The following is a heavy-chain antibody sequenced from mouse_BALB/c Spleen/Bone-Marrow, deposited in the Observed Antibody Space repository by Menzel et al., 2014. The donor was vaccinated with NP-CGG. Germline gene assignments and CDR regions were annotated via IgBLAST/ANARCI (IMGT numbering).Heavy chain of an antibody. CDR2: INPSNGRT. Sequence: QVQLQQPGAELVKPGASVELSCKASGYTFTSYWMHWVKQRPGQGLEWIGEINPSNGRTNYNEKFKSKATLTVDKSSSTAYMQLSSLTSEDSAVYYCARDGYYWGQGTLVTVSA. J-gene: IGHJ3*01. D-gene: IGHD2-3*01. CDR1: GYTFTSYW. CDR3: ARDGYY. V-gene: IGHV1S81*02.